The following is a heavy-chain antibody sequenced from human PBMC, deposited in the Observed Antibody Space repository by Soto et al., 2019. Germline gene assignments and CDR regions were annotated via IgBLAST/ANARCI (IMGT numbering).Heavy chain of an antibody. CDR2: ISSSSSTI. D-gene: IGHD6-19*01. Sequence: GGSLRLSCAASGFTFSSYSMNWVRQAPGKGLEWVSYISSSSSTIYYADSVKGRFTISRDNAKNSLYLQMNSLRDEDTAVYYCARALGSYRLSSGWYPQADYWGQGTLVTVSS. CDR1: GFTFSSYS. J-gene: IGHJ4*02. V-gene: IGHV3-48*02. CDR3: ARALGSYRLSSGWYPQADY.